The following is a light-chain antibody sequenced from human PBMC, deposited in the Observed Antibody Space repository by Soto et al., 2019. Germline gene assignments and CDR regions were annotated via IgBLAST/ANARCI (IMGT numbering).Light chain of an antibody. CDR2: DAS. Sequence: EIVMTQSPATLSVSPGERATLSCRASQSVSSYLAWYQQKPGQAPRLLIYDASNRATGIPARFSGSGSGTDFTLTINSLEPEDFAVYYCQQRSNWPSITFGQGTRLEN. CDR3: QQRSNWPSIT. V-gene: IGKV3-11*01. CDR1: QSVSSY. J-gene: IGKJ5*01.